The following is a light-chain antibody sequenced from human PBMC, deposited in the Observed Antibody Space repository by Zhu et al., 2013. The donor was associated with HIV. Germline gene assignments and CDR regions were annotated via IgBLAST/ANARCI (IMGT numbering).Light chain of an antibody. V-gene: IGKV3-15*01. J-gene: IGKJ1*01. CDR3: QYYGGSSWT. CDR2: GAS. CDR1: QSVSSN. Sequence: EIVLTQSPVTLSVSPGERATLSCRASQSVSSNLAWYQQRPGQAPRLLIYGASSRATDIPARFSGGGSGTDFTLTISRLEPEDFAFYYCQYYGGSSWTFGQGTKLEI.